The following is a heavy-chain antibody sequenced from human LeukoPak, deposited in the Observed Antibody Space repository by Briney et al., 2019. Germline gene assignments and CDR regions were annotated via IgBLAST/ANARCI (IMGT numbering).Heavy chain of an antibody. CDR2: ISSYNGNT. CDR3: ARDGFSSSWPYYFDF. CDR1: GYTFINYG. Sequence: ASVKVSCKASGYTFINYGITWVRQAPGQGLEWMGWISSYNGNTNYAQKFQGRVTMTTDTSTSTAYMELKSLRSDDTAVYHCARDGFSSSWPYYFDFWGQGSLVTVSP. D-gene: IGHD6-13*01. V-gene: IGHV1-18*01. J-gene: IGHJ4*02.